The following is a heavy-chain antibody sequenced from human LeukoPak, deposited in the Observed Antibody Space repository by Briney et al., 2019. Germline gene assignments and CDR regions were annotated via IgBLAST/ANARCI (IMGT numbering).Heavy chain of an antibody. CDR1: GFTFSNYA. CDR3: AKDLRLFPQDAFDI. V-gene: IGHV3-23*01. CDR2: ISGSGGST. Sequence: PEGSLRLSCAASGFTFSNYAMSWVRQAPGKGLEWVSAISGSGGSTYYADSVKGWFTISRDNSKNTLYLQMNSLRAEDTAVYYCAKDLRLFPQDAFDIWGQGTMVTVSS. J-gene: IGHJ3*02. D-gene: IGHD6-25*01.